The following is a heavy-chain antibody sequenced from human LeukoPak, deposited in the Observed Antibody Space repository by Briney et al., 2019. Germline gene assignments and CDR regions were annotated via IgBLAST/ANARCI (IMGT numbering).Heavy chain of an antibody. CDR1: GGSINSYY. CDR2: IYYSGST. J-gene: IGHJ4*02. Sequence: PSETLSLTCTVSGGSINSYYWSWIRQPPGKGLEWIGYIYYSGSTNYNPSLKSRVTISVDTSKNQFSLKLSSVTAADTAVYYCASGSSSWYVYFDYWGQGTLVTVSS. D-gene: IGHD6-13*01. CDR3: ASGSSSWYVYFDY. V-gene: IGHV4-59*08.